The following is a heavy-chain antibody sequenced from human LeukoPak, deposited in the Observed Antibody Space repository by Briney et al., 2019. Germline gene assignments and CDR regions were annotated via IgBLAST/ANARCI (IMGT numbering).Heavy chain of an antibody. V-gene: IGHV3-74*01. CDR1: GFTFSSYW. Sequence: GGSLGLSCAASGFTFSSYWMHWVRQAPGKGLVWVSRIFNPGGATAYVDSVKGRFTISRDNAENTLSLQMNSLRVEDTAVYYCVRVNCAGDWTSRDWYFDLWGRGTLVVVSS. D-gene: IGHD2-21*02. CDR3: VRVNCAGDWTSRDWYFDL. J-gene: IGHJ2*01. CDR2: IFNPGGAT.